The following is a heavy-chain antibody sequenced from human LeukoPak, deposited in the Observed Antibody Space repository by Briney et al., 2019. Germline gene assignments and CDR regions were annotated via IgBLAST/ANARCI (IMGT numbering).Heavy chain of an antibody. Sequence: SETLSLTCGVYGGSFSGFCWSWLRQSPGKGLEWIGAINHSGGTNYNPSLKSRVTISLDTPMNEFSLKLSSVTATDMAGYYCARDYFGPGSDYYYGMDVWGNGTALTVSS. J-gene: IGHJ6*04. CDR2: INHSGGT. CDR3: ARDYFGPGSDYYYGMDV. D-gene: IGHD3-10*01. CDR1: GGSFSGFC. V-gene: IGHV4-34*01.